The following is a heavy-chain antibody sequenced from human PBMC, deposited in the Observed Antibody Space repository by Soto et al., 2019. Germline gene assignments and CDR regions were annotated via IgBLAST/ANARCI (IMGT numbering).Heavy chain of an antibody. CDR3: ASNRYPRIAVAGTTLDY. J-gene: IGHJ4*02. CDR1: GGTFSIYA. D-gene: IGHD6-19*01. V-gene: IGHV1-69*13. CDR2: IIPIFGTA. Sequence: GASVKVSCKASGGTFSIYAISWVRQAPGQGLEWMGGIIPIFGTANYAQKFQGRVTITADEYTSTAYMELSSLRSEDTAVYYCASNRYPRIAVAGTTLDYWGQGTLVTVSS.